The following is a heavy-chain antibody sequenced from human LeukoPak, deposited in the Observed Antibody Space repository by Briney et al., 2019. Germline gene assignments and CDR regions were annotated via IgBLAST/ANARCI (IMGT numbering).Heavy chain of an antibody. Sequence: GGSLRLSCTASGFIFSSYEMNWVRQAPGKGLEWVSKISSSGSTINYADSVKGRFTISRDNAKNTLYLQMNSLRAEDTAVYYCAKGREMDTIGNFDYWGLGTLVTVSS. V-gene: IGHV3-48*03. J-gene: IGHJ4*02. D-gene: IGHD5-24*01. CDR2: ISSSGSTI. CDR1: GFIFSSYE. CDR3: AKGREMDTIGNFDY.